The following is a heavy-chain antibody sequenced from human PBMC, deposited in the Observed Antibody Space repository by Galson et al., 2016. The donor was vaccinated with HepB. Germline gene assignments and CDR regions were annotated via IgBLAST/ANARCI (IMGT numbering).Heavy chain of an antibody. CDR1: GFTFRRFW. V-gene: IGHV3-7*01. Sequence: SLRLSCAASGFTFRRFWMTWVRQAPGKGLEWVANIKEDGREQQYADSVKGRFTISRDNARNSLFLQMNSLRAEDTAVYYCARGSTFYHYLSAYRPYWFDPWGQGTLVTVSS. D-gene: IGHD3-3*01. CDR2: IKEDGREQ. CDR3: ARGSTFYHYLSAYRPYWFDP. J-gene: IGHJ5*02.